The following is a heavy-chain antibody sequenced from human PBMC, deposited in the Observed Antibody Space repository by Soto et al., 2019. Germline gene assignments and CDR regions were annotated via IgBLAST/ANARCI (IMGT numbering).Heavy chain of an antibody. CDR3: AKRSSSSTFDY. V-gene: IGHV3-23*01. J-gene: IGHJ4*02. Sequence: EVQLLESGGGLVQPGESLRLSCAASGFTFSSYAMSWVRQAPGKGLEWVSVISGSDDSTYYADSVKGRFTISRDNSKNTLYLRMNCLRAEDTAVDYCAKRSSSSTFDYWGQGTLVTVSS. D-gene: IGHD6-6*01. CDR2: ISGSDDST. CDR1: GFTFSSYA.